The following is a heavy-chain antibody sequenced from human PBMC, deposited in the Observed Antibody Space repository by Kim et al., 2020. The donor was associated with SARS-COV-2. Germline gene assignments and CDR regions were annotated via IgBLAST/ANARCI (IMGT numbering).Heavy chain of an antibody. J-gene: IGHJ4*02. Sequence: GGSLRLSCAASGFTFSSYAMHWVRQAPGKGLEWVAFISYDGSNKYYADSVKGRFTISRDNSKNTLYLQMNSLRAEDTAVYYCARGTTSFSDSSGYLSPFDYWGQGTLVTVSS. CDR1: GFTFSSYA. CDR3: ARGTTSFSDSSGYLSPFDY. V-gene: IGHV3-30-3*01. CDR2: ISYDGSNK. D-gene: IGHD3-22*01.